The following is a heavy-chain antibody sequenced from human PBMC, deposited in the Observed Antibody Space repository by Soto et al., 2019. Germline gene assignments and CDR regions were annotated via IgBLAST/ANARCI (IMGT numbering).Heavy chain of an antibody. J-gene: IGHJ4*02. Sequence: QVQLVQSGAEVKKPGASVKVSCKASGYTVTNYAIHWVRQAPGQRLEWMGWINPGNGNTKYSQKFQGRVTITRDTSASTAYMELSSLRSEDTAVYYCARGERYYYDTSGYFGFDYWGQGTLVTVSS. V-gene: IGHV1-3*01. D-gene: IGHD3-22*01. CDR2: INPGNGNT. CDR3: ARGERYYYDTSGYFGFDY. CDR1: GYTVTNYA.